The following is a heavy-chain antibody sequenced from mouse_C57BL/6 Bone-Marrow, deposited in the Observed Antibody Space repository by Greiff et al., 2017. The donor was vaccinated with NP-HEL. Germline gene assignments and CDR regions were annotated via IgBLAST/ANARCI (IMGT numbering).Heavy chain of an antibody. CDR1: GYTFTSYG. V-gene: IGHV1-81*01. J-gene: IGHJ2*01. Sequence: QVKLQESGAELARPGASVKLSCKASGYTFTSYGISWVKQRTGQGLEWIGEIYPRSGNTYYNEKFKGKATLTAAKSSSTAYMELRSLTSEDSAVYFCARSVGQGYYFDYWGQGTTLTVSS. D-gene: IGHD3-3*01. CDR2: IYPRSGNT. CDR3: ARSVGQGYYFDY.